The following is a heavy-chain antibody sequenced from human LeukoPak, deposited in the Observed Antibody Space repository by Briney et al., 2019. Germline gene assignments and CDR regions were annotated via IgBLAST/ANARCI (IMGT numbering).Heavy chain of an antibody. CDR3: ATHSSGYDSGNYAFDI. V-gene: IGHV4-38-2*01. D-gene: IGHD3-22*01. CDR2: IYHSGST. J-gene: IGHJ3*02. CDR1: GYSISSGYY. Sequence: SETLSLTCAVSGYSISSGYYWGWIRQPPGKGLEWIGSIYHSGSTYYNPSLKSRVTISVDTSKNRFSLKLSSVTAADTAVYYCATHSSGYDSGNYAFDIWGQGTMVTVSS.